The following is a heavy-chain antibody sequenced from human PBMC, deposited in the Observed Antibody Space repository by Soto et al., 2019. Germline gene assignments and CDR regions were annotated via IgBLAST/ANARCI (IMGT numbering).Heavy chain of an antibody. CDR3: AREGGVRGDNTKWFDP. Sequence: SERLSLTWCVSRGSISNYYWSWIRQPPGKGLEWIGYIYYSGSTNYNPSLKSRVTISVDTSKNQFSLKLSSVTAADTAVYYCAREGGVRGDNTKWFDPWGQGTLVTVSS. V-gene: IGHV4-59*01. CDR2: IYYSGST. D-gene: IGHD3-10*01. J-gene: IGHJ5*02. CDR1: RGSISNYY.